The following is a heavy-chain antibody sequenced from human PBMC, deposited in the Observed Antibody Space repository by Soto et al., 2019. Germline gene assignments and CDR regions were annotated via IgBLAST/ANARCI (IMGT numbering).Heavy chain of an antibody. CDR1: GFTFSSYA. CDR2: ISGSGGST. Sequence: GGSLRLSCAASGFTFSSYAMSWVRQAPGKGLEWVSAISGSGGSTYYADSVKGRFTISRDNSKNTLYLQMNSLRAEDTAVYYCAKGFWRYYDSSGYYKNWGKGTLVTVSS. V-gene: IGHV3-23*01. J-gene: IGHJ4*02. CDR3: AKGFWRYYDSSGYYKN. D-gene: IGHD3-22*01.